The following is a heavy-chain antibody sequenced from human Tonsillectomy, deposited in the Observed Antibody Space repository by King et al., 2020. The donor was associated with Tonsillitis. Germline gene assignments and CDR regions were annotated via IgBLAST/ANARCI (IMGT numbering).Heavy chain of an antibody. Sequence: GGGGVQAGGALRLSGAASGFTFSSYAMSWVRQAPGKGLEWVAAMSGSGGSTYYADSVTGRVTIASDNSKNTLYLQMNSLSAEDTAVYYCAKDHYGSGSYGDYFDYWGQGTLVTVSS. CDR2: MSGSGGST. CDR1: GFTFSSYA. V-gene: IGHV3-23*01. CDR3: AKDHYGSGSYGDYFDY. D-gene: IGHD3-10*01. J-gene: IGHJ4*02.